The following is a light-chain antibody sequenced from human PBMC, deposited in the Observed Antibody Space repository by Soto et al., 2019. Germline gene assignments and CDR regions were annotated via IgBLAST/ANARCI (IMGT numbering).Light chain of an antibody. CDR1: SSDVGGYNY. CDR3: RSYKSTFYV. V-gene: IGLV2-14*01. J-gene: IGLJ1*01. CDR2: EVS. Sequence: THPASFSGAPGHAVSISCTGTSSDVGGYNYVSWYQQHPGKAPNIMIYEVSNRHSGVSNRFSGSKSANTESLTISGLKAEEEADYYCRSYKSTFYVLGNATTVTVL.